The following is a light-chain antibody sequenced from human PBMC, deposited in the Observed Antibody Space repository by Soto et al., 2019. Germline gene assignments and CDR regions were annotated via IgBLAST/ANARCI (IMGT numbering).Light chain of an antibody. Sequence: EIVLTQSPGTLSLSPGERSTLSCRASQSVSTSYVAWYQQKFGQSPRLLIYDAFSRATGIPDRFSASGSGTDFTLTTRRLEPEDFAVYYCQQYKTFGQGTKVDIK. V-gene: IGKV3-20*01. J-gene: IGKJ1*01. CDR2: DAF. CDR1: QSVSTSY. CDR3: QQYKT.